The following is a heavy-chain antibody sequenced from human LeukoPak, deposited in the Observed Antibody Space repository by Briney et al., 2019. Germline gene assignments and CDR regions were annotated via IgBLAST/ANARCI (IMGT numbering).Heavy chain of an antibody. J-gene: IGHJ4*02. Sequence: GGSLRLSCAASGFTFSSYGMHWVRQAPGKGLEWVSGISADGGRTYYADSVKGRFTISRDISKNALYLQMNSLRAEDTATYYCAKLTSSKINNSDYWGQGTLVAVSS. CDR1: GFTFSSYG. CDR2: ISADGGRT. V-gene: IGHV3-23*01. D-gene: IGHD1/OR15-1a*01. CDR3: AKLTSSKINNSDY.